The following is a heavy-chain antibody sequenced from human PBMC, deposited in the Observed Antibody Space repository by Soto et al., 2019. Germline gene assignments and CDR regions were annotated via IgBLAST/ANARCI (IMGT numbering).Heavy chain of an antibody. CDR2: INHSGST. CDR1: GGSFSGYY. J-gene: IGHJ6*02. D-gene: IGHD2-15*01. V-gene: IGHV4-34*01. Sequence: PSETLSLTCAVYGGSFSGYYWSWIRQPPGKGLEWIGEINHSGSTNYNPSLKSRVTISVYTSKNQFSLKLSSVTAADTAVYYCARGGMGARYCSGGSCSNYYYYGMDVWGQGTTVTVSS. CDR3: ARGGMGARYCSGGSCSNYYYYGMDV.